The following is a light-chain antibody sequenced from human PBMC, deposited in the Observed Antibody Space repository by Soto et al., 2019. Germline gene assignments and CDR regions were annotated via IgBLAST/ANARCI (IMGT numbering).Light chain of an antibody. Sequence: IVMTQTPLSLLVTPGAAASISGRPSQSLLDSDDRSSYLDWYLQKPGQPPQLLIYTPSCRASGVPDRFSGSWSGTDFTLKISRLEADDVVVYYCMQHKGSPLTFGGGTKVDIK. J-gene: IGKJ4*01. V-gene: IGKV2-40*01. CDR3: MQHKGSPLT. CDR2: TPS. CDR1: QSLLDSDDRSSY.